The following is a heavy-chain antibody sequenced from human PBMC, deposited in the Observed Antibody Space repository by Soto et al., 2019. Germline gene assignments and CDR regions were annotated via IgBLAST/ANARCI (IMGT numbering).Heavy chain of an antibody. D-gene: IGHD2-2*01. V-gene: IGHV3-21*01. CDR1: GFTFSSYS. CDR3: ARDKVVPAATRWLEWPTPRDPFDY. J-gene: IGHJ4*02. CDR2: ISSSSSYI. Sequence: GGSLRLSCAASGFTFSSYSMNWVRQAPGKGLEWVSSISSSSSYIYYADSVKGRFTISRDNAKNSLYLQMNSLRAEDTAVYYCARDKVVPAATRWLEWPTPRDPFDYWGQGTLVTVSS.